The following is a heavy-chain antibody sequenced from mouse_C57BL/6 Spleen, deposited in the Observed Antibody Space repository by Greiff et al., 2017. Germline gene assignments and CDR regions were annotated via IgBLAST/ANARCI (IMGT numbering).Heavy chain of an antibody. CDR3: ARNYGSSSYYAMDY. CDR2: IDPSDSET. D-gene: IGHD1-1*01. V-gene: IGHV1-52*01. CDR1: GYTFTSYW. J-gene: IGHJ4*01. Sequence: VQLQQPGAELVRPGSSVKLSCKASGYTFTSYWMHWVKQRPIQGLEWIGNIDPSDSETPYNQQFKDKATLTVDKSSSTAYMQLSSLTSEGSAVYDCARNYGSSSYYAMDYWGQGTSVTVSS.